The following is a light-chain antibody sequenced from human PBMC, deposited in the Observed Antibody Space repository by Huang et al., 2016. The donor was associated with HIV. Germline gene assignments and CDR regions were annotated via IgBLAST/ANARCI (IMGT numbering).Light chain of an antibody. CDR3: QQRSKWPLT. CDR1: QSIGTY. J-gene: IGKJ4*01. Sequence: EIVLTQSPVTLSLSPGDRATLSCRASQSIGTYLAWYQQKSGQAPRLLIYAVSNRAAGVPPRFSASGSETDFTLTIASLDPDDFAIYHCQQRSKWPLTFGGGTNVEMK. V-gene: IGKV3-11*01. CDR2: AVS.